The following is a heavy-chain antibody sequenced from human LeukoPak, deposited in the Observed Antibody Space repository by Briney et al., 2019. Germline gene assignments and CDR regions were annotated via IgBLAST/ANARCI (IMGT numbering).Heavy chain of an antibody. CDR3: GRAKGAGITSFNNYFDDCMYG. CDR2: IIPIFGTA. J-gene: IGHJ6*03. Sequence: SVKVSCKASGGTFSSYAISWVRQAPGQGLEWMVGIIPIFGTANYTQKFQGSVTITTDESTSTAYMVLRSLRSEDTAVSFSGRAKGAGITSFNNYFDDCMYGWGKGTTVTLPS. V-gene: IGHV1-69*05. CDR1: GGTFSSYA. D-gene: IGHD3-3*01.